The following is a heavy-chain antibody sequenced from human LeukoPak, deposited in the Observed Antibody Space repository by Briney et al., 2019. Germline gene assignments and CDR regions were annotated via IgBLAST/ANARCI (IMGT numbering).Heavy chain of an antibody. CDR3: ARDLSSMVRGVDGFDY. CDR1: GFTFSSYE. J-gene: IGHJ4*02. CDR2: ISSSSSTV. Sequence: PGGSLRLSCAASGFTFSSYEMNWVRQAPGKGLEWVSYISSSSSTVYYADSVKGRFTISRDNAKKSLYLQMNSLRAEDTAVYYCARDLSSMVRGVDGFDYWGQGTLVTVSS. D-gene: IGHD3-10*01. V-gene: IGHV3-48*03.